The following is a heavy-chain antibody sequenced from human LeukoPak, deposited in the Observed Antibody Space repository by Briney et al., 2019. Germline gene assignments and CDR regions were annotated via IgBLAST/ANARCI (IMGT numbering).Heavy chain of an antibody. CDR1: GGSISSSNR. Sequence: SETLSLTCAVSGGSISSSNRWSWVRQPPGKGLEWIGEIYHSGSTNYNPSLKSRVTISVDTSKNQFSLKLSFVTAADTAVYYCARRHYDYVWGSYFSHSCWFDPWGQGTLVTVSS. J-gene: IGHJ5*02. V-gene: IGHV4-4*02. D-gene: IGHD3-16*01. CDR3: ARRHYDYVWGSYFSHSCWFDP. CDR2: IYHSGST.